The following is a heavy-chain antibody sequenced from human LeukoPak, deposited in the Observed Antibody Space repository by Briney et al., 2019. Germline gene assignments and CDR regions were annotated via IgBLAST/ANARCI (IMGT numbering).Heavy chain of an antibody. CDR1: GGSFSGYY. V-gene: IGHV4-34*01. CDR3: ARARYCTNGVCCHYDY. Sequence: PSETLSLTCAVYGGSFSGYYWSWIRQPPGKGLEWIGEINHSGSTNYNPSLKSRVTISVDTSKNQFSLKLSSVTAADTAVYYCARARYCTNGVCCHYDYWGQGTLVTVSS. D-gene: IGHD2-8*01. CDR2: INHSGST. J-gene: IGHJ4*02.